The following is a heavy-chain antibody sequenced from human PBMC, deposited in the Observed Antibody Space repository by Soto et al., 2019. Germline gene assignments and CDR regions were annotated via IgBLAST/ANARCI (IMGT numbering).Heavy chain of an antibody. V-gene: IGHV3-33*01. CDR2: IWYDGSNK. D-gene: IGHD2-15*01. Sequence: GGSLRLSCAASGFTFSSYGMHWVRQAPGKGLEWVAVIWYDGSNKYYADSVKGRFTISRDNPKNTLYLQMNSLRAEDTAVYYCAREDCSGGSCYPTYYYYGMDVWGQGTTVTVSS. CDR1: GFTFSSYG. CDR3: AREDCSGGSCYPTYYYYGMDV. J-gene: IGHJ6*02.